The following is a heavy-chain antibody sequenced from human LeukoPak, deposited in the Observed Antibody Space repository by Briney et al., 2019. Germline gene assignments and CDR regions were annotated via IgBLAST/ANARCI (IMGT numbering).Heavy chain of an antibody. D-gene: IGHD2-2*01. J-gene: IGHJ4*02. CDR2: MNPNSGNT. CDR1: GYTFTSYD. V-gene: IGHV1-8*01. CDR3: ARGSRRQLPQGY. Sequence: GASVKVSCKASGYTFTSYDINWVRQASGQGLEWMGWMNPNSGNTGYAQKFQGRVTMTRNTSISTAYMELSSLRSEDTAVYYCARGSRRQLPQGYWGQGTLVTVSS.